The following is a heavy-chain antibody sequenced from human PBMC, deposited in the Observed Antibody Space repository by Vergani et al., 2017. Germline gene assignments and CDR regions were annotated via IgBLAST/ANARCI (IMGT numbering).Heavy chain of an antibody. CDR2: INPSGGST. V-gene: IGHV1-46*01. CDR1: GYTFTSYY. D-gene: IGHD3-9*01. J-gene: IGHJ4*02. Sequence: QVQLVQSGAEVKKPGASVKVSCKASGYTFTSYYMHWVRQAPGQGLEWMGIINPSGGSTSYAQKFQGRVTMTRDTSTSTVYMELSSLRSEDTAVDYCARETVYDILTGYYSDWGQGTLVTVSS. CDR3: ARETVYDILTGYYSD.